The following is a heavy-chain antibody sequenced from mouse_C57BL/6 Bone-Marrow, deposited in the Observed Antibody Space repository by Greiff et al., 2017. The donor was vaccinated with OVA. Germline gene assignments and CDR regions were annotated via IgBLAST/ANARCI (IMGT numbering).Heavy chain of an antibody. J-gene: IGHJ3*01. Sequence: DVQLVESGGGLVQPGGSMKLSCVASGFTFSNYWMNWVRQSPEKGLEWVAQIRLKSDNYATHYAESVKGRFTISRDDSKSSVYLQMNNLRAEDTGIYYCTLYDGYYRFAYWGQGTLVTVSA. CDR3: TLYDGYYRFAY. CDR1: GFTFSNYW. CDR2: IRLKSDNYAT. V-gene: IGHV6-3*01. D-gene: IGHD2-3*01.